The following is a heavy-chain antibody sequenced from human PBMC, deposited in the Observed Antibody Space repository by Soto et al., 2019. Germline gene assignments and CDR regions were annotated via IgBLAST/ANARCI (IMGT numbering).Heavy chain of an antibody. J-gene: IGHJ6*02. CDR2: ISYDGSNK. V-gene: IGHV3-30*18. CDR3: AKQRVVGATWYYGMDV. CDR1: GFTFSSCG. D-gene: IGHD1-26*01. Sequence: GGSLRLSCAASGFTFSSCGMHWVRQAPGKGLEWVAVISYDGSNKYYADSVKGRFTISRDNSKNTLYLQMNSLRAEDTAVYYCAKQRVVGATWYYGMDVWGQGTTVTVSS.